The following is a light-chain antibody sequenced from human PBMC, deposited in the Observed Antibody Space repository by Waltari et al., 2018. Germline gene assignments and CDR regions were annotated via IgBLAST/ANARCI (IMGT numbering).Light chain of an antibody. V-gene: IGKV3-15*01. CDR2: DAS. CDR1: QIVSTN. CDR3: QQYKNRPPLT. Sequence: EIVMTQSPATLSVSPGERATISCRASQIVSTNLAWYQHKPGQAPRRLIYDASTRATGIPPRFSGSGSGTEFTLTISSLQPEDFAVYYCQQYKNRPPLTFGGGTKVEIK. J-gene: IGKJ4*01.